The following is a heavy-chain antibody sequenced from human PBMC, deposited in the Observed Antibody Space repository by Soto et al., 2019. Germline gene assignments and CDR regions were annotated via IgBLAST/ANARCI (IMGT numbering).Heavy chain of an antibody. D-gene: IGHD2-2*01. CDR3: ARQHAWEYQAFSFYAMDV. CDR2: IPSGGNI. CDR1: GFTFSPYT. V-gene: IGHV3-21*01. Sequence: SGGSLRLSCAPSGFTFSPYTMNWVRQAPGKGLEWVSSIPSGGNIYYADSVKGRFTISRDHSLYLQMNSLRAEDTAVYYCARQHAWEYQAFSFYAMDVWGQGTTVTVSS. J-gene: IGHJ6*02.